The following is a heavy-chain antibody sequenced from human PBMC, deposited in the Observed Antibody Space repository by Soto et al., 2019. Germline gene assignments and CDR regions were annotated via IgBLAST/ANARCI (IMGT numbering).Heavy chain of an antibody. J-gene: IGHJ3*02. CDR1: GGSISSYY. CDR3: ARVLISCYYLHDPFAI. CDR2: IYYSGST. D-gene: IGHD2-15*01. Sequence: SETLSLTCTVSGGSISSYYWSWIRQPPGKGLEWIGYIYYSGSTNYNPSLKSRVTISVDTSKNQFSLKLSSVTAADTAVYYCARVLISCYYLHDPFAIPGQGTM. V-gene: IGHV4-59*01.